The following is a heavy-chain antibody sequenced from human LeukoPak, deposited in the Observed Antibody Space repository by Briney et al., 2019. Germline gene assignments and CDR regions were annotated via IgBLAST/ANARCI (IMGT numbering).Heavy chain of an antibody. CDR2: IRYDGSNK. V-gene: IGHV3-30*02. D-gene: IGHD3-10*01. J-gene: IGHJ4*02. CDR3: AEGSGSYPHFDY. Sequence: GGSLRLSCAASGFTFSSYGMHWVRQAPGKGLGWVAFIRYDGSNKYYADSVKGRFTISRDNSKNTLYLQMNSLRAEDTAVYYCAEGSGSYPHFDYWGQGTLVTVSS. CDR1: GFTFSSYG.